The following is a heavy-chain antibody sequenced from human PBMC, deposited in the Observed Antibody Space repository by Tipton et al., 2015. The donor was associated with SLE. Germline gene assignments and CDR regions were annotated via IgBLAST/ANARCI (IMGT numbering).Heavy chain of an antibody. J-gene: IGHJ4*02. CDR3: ARDPVETGFDY. CDR1: GYSISSCYY. Sequence: TLSLTCAVSGYSISSCYYWGWLRQPPGKGLEWIGSTYHSGSTYYNPSLKSRVTISVDTSKNQFSLKLSSVTAADTAVYYCARDPVETGFDYWGQGTLVTVSS. CDR2: TYHSGST. D-gene: IGHD5-24*01. V-gene: IGHV4-38-2*02.